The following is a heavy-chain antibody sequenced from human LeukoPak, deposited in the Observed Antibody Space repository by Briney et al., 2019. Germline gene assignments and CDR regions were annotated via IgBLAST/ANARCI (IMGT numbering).Heavy chain of an antibody. J-gene: IGHJ4*02. CDR1: GFTFTDYY. Sequence: GGSLRLSCATSGFTFTDYYMSWIRQAPGKGLEWVSYISISGTTIYYADSVKGRFTLPRDNAKNSLYLQMNSLRAEDTAVYYCAREVRGHEQWLPSFDYWGQGTLVTVSS. V-gene: IGHV3-11*01. CDR3: AREVRGHEQWLPSFDY. CDR2: ISISGTTI. D-gene: IGHD6-19*01.